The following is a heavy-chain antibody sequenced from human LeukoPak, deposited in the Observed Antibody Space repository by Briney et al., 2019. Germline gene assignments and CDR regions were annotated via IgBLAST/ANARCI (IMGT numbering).Heavy chain of an antibody. V-gene: IGHV3-30-3*01. CDR2: ISYDGSNK. J-gene: IGHJ3*02. D-gene: IGHD2-15*01. CDR1: GFTFSSYA. Sequence: PGGSLRLSCAASGFTFSSYAMHWVRQAPGKGLEWVAVISYDGSNKYYADSVKGRFTISRDNSKNTLYLQMNSLRAEDTAVYYCARLGVRAAGGAFDIWGQGTMVTVSS. CDR3: ARLGVRAAGGAFDI.